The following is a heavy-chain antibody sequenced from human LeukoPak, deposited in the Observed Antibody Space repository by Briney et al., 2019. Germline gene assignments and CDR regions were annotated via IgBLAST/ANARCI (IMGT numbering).Heavy chain of an antibody. CDR1: GGSISSGGYY. CDR2: IYYSGST. D-gene: IGHD4-17*01. J-gene: IGHJ3*02. V-gene: IGHV4-31*03. Sequence: PSETLSPTCTVSGGSISSGGYYWSWIRQHPGKGLEWIGYIYYSGSTYYNPSLKSRVTISVDTSKNQFSLKLSSVTAADTAVYYCARRHRGYGDYAGAFDIWGQGTMVTVSS. CDR3: ARRHRGYGDYAGAFDI.